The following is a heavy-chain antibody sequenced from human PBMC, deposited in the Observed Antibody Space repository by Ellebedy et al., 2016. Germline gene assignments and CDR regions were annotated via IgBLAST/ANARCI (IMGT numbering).Heavy chain of an antibody. Sequence: SLKISCAASGFTFDDYAMHWVRQAPGKGPEWVSGISWNSGSIGYADSVKGRFTISRDNAKNSLYLQMNSLRAEDTALYYCAKGLWFGELLGWGQGTLVTVSS. V-gene: IGHV3-9*01. D-gene: IGHD3-10*01. CDR2: ISWNSGSI. J-gene: IGHJ4*02. CDR3: AKGLWFGELLG. CDR1: GFTFDDYA.